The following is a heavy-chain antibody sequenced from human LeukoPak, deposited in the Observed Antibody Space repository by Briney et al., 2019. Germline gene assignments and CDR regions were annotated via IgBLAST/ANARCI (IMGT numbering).Heavy chain of an antibody. J-gene: IGHJ5*02. CDR2: ISSSSYI. CDR1: GFTFSSYS. Sequence: PGGSLRLSYAASGFTFSSYSMNWVRQAPGKGLEWVSSISSSSYIYYADSVKGRFTISRDNAKNSLYLQMNSLRAEDTAVYYCARNRVGATGTMSLGFDPWGQGTLVTVSS. CDR3: ARNRVGATGTMSLGFDP. V-gene: IGHV3-21*01. D-gene: IGHD1-26*01.